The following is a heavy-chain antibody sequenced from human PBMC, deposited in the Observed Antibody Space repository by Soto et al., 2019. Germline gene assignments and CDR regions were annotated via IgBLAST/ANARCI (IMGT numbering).Heavy chain of an antibody. Sequence: EVQLVESGGGLVQPGGSLKLSCAASGFTFSGSAMHWVRQASGKGLEWVGRIRSKANSYATAYAASVKGRFTISRDDSKNTAYLQMNSLKTEDTAVYYCTRQTVINYWGQGTLATVSS. V-gene: IGHV3-73*02. J-gene: IGHJ4*02. CDR2: IRSKANSYAT. CDR3: TRQTVINY. CDR1: GFTFSGSA. D-gene: IGHD4-4*01.